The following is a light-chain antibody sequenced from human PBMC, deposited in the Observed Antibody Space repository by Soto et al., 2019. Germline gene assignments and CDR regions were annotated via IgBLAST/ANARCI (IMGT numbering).Light chain of an antibody. CDR1: SSNTGSNY. V-gene: IGLV1-47*01. J-gene: IGLJ2*01. CDR2: TNN. CDR3: AAWDDSLSGRV. Sequence: LTQPPSASGTPGQRVTISCSGSSSNTGSNYVYWYQQLPGTAPKLLIDTNNQRPSGVPDRFSGSKSGTSASLAISGLRSEDEANYYCAAWDDSLSGRVFGGGTKVTVL.